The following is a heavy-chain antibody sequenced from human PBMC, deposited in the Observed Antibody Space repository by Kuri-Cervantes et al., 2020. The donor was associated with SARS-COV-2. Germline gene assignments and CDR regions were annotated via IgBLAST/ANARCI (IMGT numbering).Heavy chain of an antibody. CDR2: FDPEDGER. V-gene: IGHV1-24*01. Sequence: ASVKVSCKVFGYTLTELSMHWVRQAPGKGLERMGGFDPEDGERIYAQKFQGRVTMTEDTSTDTAYMELSRLRSDDTAVYYCARDRYYSKVYYGMDVWGQGTTVTVSS. J-gene: IGHJ6*02. CDR1: GYTLTELS. D-gene: IGHD4-11*01. CDR3: ARDRYYSKVYYGMDV.